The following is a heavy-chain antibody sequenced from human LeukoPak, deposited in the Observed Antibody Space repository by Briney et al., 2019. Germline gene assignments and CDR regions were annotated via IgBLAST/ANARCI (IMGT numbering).Heavy chain of an antibody. Sequence: SGTLSLTCAVSGGSISSSNWWSWVRQPPGKGLEWIGEIYHSGSTNYNPSLKSRVTISVDKSKNQFSLKLSSVTAADTAVYYCARDRGKGVVGATPFDYWGQGTLVTVSS. CDR3: ARDRGKGVVGATPFDY. V-gene: IGHV4-4*02. CDR1: GGSISSSNW. CDR2: IYHSGST. J-gene: IGHJ4*02. D-gene: IGHD1-26*01.